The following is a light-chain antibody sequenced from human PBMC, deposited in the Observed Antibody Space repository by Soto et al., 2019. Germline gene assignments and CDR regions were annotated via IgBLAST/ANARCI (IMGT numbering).Light chain of an antibody. V-gene: IGLV2-11*01. CDR1: NSDVGAYDY. Sequence: QSVLTQPRSVSGSPGQSVIISCTGTNSDVGAYDYVSWYQQHPGKAPKLIIYDVTKRPSGVPDRFSASKSGNTASLTISGLQAEDEADSYCCSYAGSNTWVLGGGTKVNVL. J-gene: IGLJ3*02. CDR2: DVT. CDR3: CSYAGSNTWV.